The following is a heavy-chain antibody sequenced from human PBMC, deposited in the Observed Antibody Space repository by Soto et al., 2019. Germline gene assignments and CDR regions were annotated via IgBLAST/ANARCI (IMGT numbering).Heavy chain of an antibody. J-gene: IGHJ4*02. Sequence: EVQLVESGGGLVKPEESLRLSCAASGFTFRSAWMSWVRQAPGKGLEWTSRIKSKVDGGTTDYPASVKGRFTISRDDSKNTVYLQMNSLKLEDPAVYYCTSDVHDQGSGEFDFWGQGTLVTVSS. V-gene: IGHV3-15*01. CDR2: IKSKVDGGTT. D-gene: IGHD3-10*01. CDR1: GFTFRSAW. CDR3: TSDVHDQGSGEFDF.